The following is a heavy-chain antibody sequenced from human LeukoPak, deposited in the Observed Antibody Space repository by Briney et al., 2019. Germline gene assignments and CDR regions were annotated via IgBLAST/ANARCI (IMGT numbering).Heavy chain of an antibody. V-gene: IGHV3-21*01. J-gene: IGHJ4*02. CDR1: GFTFSSYS. CDR3: ARDGGEMATIDY. D-gene: IGHD5-24*01. Sequence: GGSLRLSCAASGFTFSSYSMNWVRQAPGKGLEWVSSISSSSSYLYYADSVKGRFTISRDNAKNSLYLQMNSLRAEDTAVYYCARDGGEMATIDYWGQGTLVTVSS. CDR2: ISSSSSYL.